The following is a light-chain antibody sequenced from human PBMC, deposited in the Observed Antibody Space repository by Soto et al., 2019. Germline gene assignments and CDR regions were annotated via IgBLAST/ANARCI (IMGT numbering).Light chain of an antibody. J-gene: IGLJ1*01. CDR3: SSYTSSSTV. Sequence: QSALTQPASVSGSPGQSITISCTGTSSDVGGYNYVSWYQQHPGKAPKLMIYDVSNRPSGVSNRFSGSKSGSTASLTISGLQAEDEADYYCSSYTSSSTVFGTGTKLT. CDR1: SSDVGGYNY. V-gene: IGLV2-14*01. CDR2: DVS.